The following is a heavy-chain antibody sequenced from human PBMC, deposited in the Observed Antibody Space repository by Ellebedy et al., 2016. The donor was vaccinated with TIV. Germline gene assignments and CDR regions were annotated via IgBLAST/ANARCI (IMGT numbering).Heavy chain of an antibody. Sequence: SLKISCDASGFTFDDYSMHWVRQTPGKGPEWVSGISWNSGDKGYADSVRGRFTVSRDNAKNSLYLQMNSLRAEDMALYYCAKGQGNHYFYYGVDVWGRGTTVTVSS. J-gene: IGHJ6*02. CDR1: GFTFDDYS. CDR3: AKGQGNHYFYYGVDV. CDR2: ISWNSGDK. V-gene: IGHV3-9*03.